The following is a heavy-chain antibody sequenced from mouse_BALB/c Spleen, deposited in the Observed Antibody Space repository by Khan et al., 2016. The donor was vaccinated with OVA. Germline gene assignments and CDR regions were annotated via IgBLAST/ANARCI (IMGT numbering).Heavy chain of an antibody. CDR3: ARSLLRGTIRAMGY. Sequence: QVQLQQSGPEVVRPGASVKMSCKASGYTFTSYWMHWVKQRPGHGLEWIGMIDPSNSDTRLNEKFKDKATLNADKSSNTAYLQLSSLTSEDSAVYYCARSLLRGTIRAMGYWGQGSSVTVSA. V-gene: IGHV1S127*01. J-gene: IGHJ4*01. CDR2: IDPSNSDT. D-gene: IGHD2-14*01. CDR1: GYTFTSYW.